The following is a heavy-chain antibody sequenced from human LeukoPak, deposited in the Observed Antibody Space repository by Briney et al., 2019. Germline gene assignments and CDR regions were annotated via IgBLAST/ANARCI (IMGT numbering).Heavy chain of an antibody. D-gene: IGHD1-26*01. CDR3: ARQAGGSYLLPFDY. CDR2: IYYSGST. CDR1: GGSISSSSYY. Sequence: PSETLSLTCTVSGGSISSSSYYWGWIRQPPGKGLEWIGSIYYSGSTYYNPSLKSRVTISVDTSKNQFSLKLSSVTAADTAVYYCARQAGGSYLLPFDYWSQGTLVTVSS. J-gene: IGHJ4*02. V-gene: IGHV4-39*01.